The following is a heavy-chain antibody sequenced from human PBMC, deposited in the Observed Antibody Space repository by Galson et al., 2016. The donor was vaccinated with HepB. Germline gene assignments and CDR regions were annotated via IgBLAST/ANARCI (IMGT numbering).Heavy chain of an antibody. V-gene: IGHV3-66*01. CDR2: IFTGGST. CDR1: GFTVTTRF. J-gene: IGHJ4*02. Sequence: SLRLSCAASGFTVTTRFMHWVRQTPGKGLEWVAIIFTGGSTSHADSVKGRFTISRDSSKNTLHLHMNNLRGEDTAVYYCATTPAGCGGDCYFDYWGQGSLVTVSS. D-gene: IGHD2-21*02. CDR3: ATTPAGCGGDCYFDY.